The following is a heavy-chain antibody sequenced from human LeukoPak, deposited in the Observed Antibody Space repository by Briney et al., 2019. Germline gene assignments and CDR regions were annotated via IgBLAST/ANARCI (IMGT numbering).Heavy chain of an antibody. CDR1: GFTFDDYA. V-gene: IGHV3-43D*03. CDR2: ISWDGGST. CDR3: AKGTGDILTGYYSAYFDY. J-gene: IGHJ4*02. D-gene: IGHD3-9*01. Sequence: GGSLRLSCAASGFTFDDYAMHWVRQAPGKGLEWVSLISWDGGSTYYADSVKGRFTISRDNSKNSLYLQMNSLRAEDTALYYCAKGTGDILTGYYSAYFDYWGQGTLVTVSS.